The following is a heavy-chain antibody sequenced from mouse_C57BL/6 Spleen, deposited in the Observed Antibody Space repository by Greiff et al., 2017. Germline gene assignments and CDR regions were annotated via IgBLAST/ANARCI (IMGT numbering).Heavy chain of an antibody. Sequence: VQLQQSGPELVKPGASVKISCKASGYAFSSSWMNWVKQRPGKGLEWIGRIYPGDGDTNYNGKFKGKATLTADKSSSTAYMQLSSLTSEDSAVCFCARSLTHWYFDVWGTGTTVTVSS. CDR2: IYPGDGDT. J-gene: IGHJ1*03. CDR1: GYAFSSSW. CDR3: ARSLTHWYFDV. V-gene: IGHV1-82*01.